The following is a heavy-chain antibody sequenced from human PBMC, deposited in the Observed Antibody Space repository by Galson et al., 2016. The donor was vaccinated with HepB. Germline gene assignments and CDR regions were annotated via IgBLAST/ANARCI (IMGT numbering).Heavy chain of an antibody. CDR3: AGQRWGWYFDL. D-gene: IGHD5-12*01. Sequence: SLRLSCAASGFTFRSYDMGWVRQAPGKRLEWVSTISGSGGRTYYADSVKGRPTISRDNSKNTLYLQMNSLRAEDTAVYYWAGQRWGWYFDLWGRGTLVTVSS. CDR1: GFTFRSYD. V-gene: IGHV3-23*01. J-gene: IGHJ2*01. CDR2: ISGSGGRT.